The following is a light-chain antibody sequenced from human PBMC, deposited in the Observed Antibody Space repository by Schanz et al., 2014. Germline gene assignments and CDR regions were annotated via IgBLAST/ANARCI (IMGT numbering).Light chain of an antibody. J-gene: IGLJ3*02. CDR2: GNS. V-gene: IGLV1-40*01. Sequence: QSVLTQPPSVSGAPGQRVTISCTGSSSNIGAGYDVHWYQQLPGTAPKLLIYGNSNRPSGVPDRFSGSKSGTSATLGITGLQAEDEADYYCQSFDSSLTHRVFGGGTKLTVL. CDR1: SSNIGAGYD. CDR3: QSFDSSLTHRV.